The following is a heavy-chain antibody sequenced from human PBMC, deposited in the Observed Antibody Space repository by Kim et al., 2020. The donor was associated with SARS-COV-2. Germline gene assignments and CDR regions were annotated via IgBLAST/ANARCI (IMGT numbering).Heavy chain of an antibody. CDR3: AKDISDSRSGYYYALFDY. CDR2: ISGSGGST. CDR1: GFTFSSYA. D-gene: IGHD3-22*01. J-gene: IGHJ4*02. V-gene: IGHV3-23*01. Sequence: GGSLRLSCAASGFTFSSYAMSWVRQAPGKGLEWVSAISGSGGSTYYADSVKGRFTISRDNSKNTLYLQMNSLRAEDTAVYYCAKDISDSRSGYYYALFDYWGQGTLVTVSS.